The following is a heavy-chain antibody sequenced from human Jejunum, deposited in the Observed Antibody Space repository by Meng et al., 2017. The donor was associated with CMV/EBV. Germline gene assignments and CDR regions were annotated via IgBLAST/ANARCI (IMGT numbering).Heavy chain of an antibody. CDR3: AKVKSTYHYDSTTYYPNPLFGY. D-gene: IGHD2/OR15-2a*01. V-gene: IGHV1-2*02. J-gene: IGHJ4*02. Sequence: YIHWVRQAPGQGLEWMGWINPNSGDTNYAQKFQGRVTMTRDTSISTAYMELSRLRSDDTAVYYCAKVKSTYHYDSTTYYPNPLFGYWGQGTLVTVSS. CDR1: Y. CDR2: INPNSGDT.